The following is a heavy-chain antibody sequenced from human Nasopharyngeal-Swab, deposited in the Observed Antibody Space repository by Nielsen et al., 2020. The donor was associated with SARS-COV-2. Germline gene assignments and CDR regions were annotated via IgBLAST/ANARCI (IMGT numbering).Heavy chain of an antibody. D-gene: IGHD3-9*01. CDR2: ISSSSSYI. J-gene: IGHJ6*03. Sequence: GESLKISCAASGFTFSSYSMNWVRQAPGKGLEWVSSISSSSSYIYYADSVKGRFTISRDNAKNSLYLQMNSLRAEDTAVYYCAREGYDILTGYYYYMDVWGKGTTVTVSS. V-gene: IGHV3-21*01. CDR1: GFTFSSYS. CDR3: AREGYDILTGYYYYMDV.